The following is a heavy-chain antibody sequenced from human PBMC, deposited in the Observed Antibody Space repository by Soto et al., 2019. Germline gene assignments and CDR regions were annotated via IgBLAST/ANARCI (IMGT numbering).Heavy chain of an antibody. D-gene: IGHD3-9*01. V-gene: IGHV3-7*04. CDR3: VRAISGSFAL. J-gene: IGHJ4*02. Sequence: EVQLVESGGGLVQSGGSLRLSCEASGFSFITYWMNWVRQAPGKGLEWLASIKEDVSETQYVDSVKGRFTISRDNAKYSLYLQMNSLSEEDTAVYYCVRAISGSFALWGQGTLVIVSS. CDR2: IKEDVSET. CDR1: GFSFITYW.